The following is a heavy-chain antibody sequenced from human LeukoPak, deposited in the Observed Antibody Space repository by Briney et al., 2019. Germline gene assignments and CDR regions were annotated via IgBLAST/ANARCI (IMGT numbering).Heavy chain of an antibody. Sequence: PSETLSLTCTISGDSISSNYWSWIRQPPGKRLEWSGYIYYSGSTHYNPSLKSRVTISAHTSNNQFSLKLNSVTAADTAVYYCARVGAWYSSGWYYFDYWGQGTLVTVSS. D-gene: IGHD6-19*01. CDR3: ARVGAWYSSGWYYFDY. V-gene: IGHV4-59*01. CDR2: IYYSGST. CDR1: GDSISSNY. J-gene: IGHJ4*02.